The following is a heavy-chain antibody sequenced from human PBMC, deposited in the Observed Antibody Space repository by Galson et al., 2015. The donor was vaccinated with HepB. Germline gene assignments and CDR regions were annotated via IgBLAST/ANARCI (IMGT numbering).Heavy chain of an antibody. Sequence: SVKVSCKASGGPFKFYGISWIRQAPGQGLEWMGAIIPLFGTSNYAQKFQGRVTITADEITSTAYMNMGSLSSEDTAVYYCARGGYCSSGSCYGNWFDPWGQGTLITVSS. CDR1: GGPFKFYG. CDR2: IIPLFGTS. D-gene: IGHD2-15*01. J-gene: IGHJ5*02. V-gene: IGHV1-69*13. CDR3: ARGGYCSSGSCYGNWFDP.